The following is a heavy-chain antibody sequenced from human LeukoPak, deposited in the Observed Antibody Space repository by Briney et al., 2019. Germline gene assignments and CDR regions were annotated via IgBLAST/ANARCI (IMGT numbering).Heavy chain of an antibody. CDR3: AREGTERWLRFGALDY. CDR1: GLTFSSYS. Sequence: PGGSLRLSCAASGLTFSSYSMNWVRQAPGKGLEWVSYISSSSSTIYYADSVKGRFTISRDNAKNSLYLQMNSLRAEDTAVYYCAREGTERWLRFGALDYWGQGTLVTVSS. V-gene: IGHV3-48*01. D-gene: IGHD5-12*01. CDR2: ISSSSSTI. J-gene: IGHJ4*02.